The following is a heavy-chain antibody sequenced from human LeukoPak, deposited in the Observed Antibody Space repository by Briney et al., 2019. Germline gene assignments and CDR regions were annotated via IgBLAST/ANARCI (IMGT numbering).Heavy chain of an antibody. D-gene: IGHD5-24*01. CDR3: AVFEMGSGFYY. J-gene: IGHJ4*02. CDR2: IYYSGST. CDR1: GGSISSSSYY. Sequence: SETLSLTCTVSGGSISSSSYYWGWIRQPPGKGLEWIGSIYYSGSTYYNPSLKSRVTISVDTSKNQFSLKLSSVTAADTAVYYCAVFEMGSGFYYWGQGTLVTVSS. V-gene: IGHV4-39*07.